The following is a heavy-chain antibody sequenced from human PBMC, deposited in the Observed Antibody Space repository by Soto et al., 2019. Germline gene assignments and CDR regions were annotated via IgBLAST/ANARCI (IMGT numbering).Heavy chain of an antibody. Sequence: SETLSLTCAVYGGSFSGYYWSWIRQPPGKGLEWIGEINHSGSTNYNPSLKSRVTTSVDTSKNQFSLKLSSVTAADTAVYYCARGFGYYGSGSNPFYYMDVWGKGTTVTVSS. D-gene: IGHD3-10*01. CDR3: ARGFGYYGSGSNPFYYMDV. V-gene: IGHV4-34*01. J-gene: IGHJ6*03. CDR1: GGSFSGYY. CDR2: INHSGST.